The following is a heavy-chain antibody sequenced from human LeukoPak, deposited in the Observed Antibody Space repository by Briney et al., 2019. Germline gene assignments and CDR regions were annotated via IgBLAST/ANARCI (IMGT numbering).Heavy chain of an antibody. Sequence: PGGSLRLSCAASGFTFSNYWMSWVRQAPGKGLEWVAHIKQDGSEKYYVDSVKGRFTISRDNAESSLYLQMNSLRAEDTAVYYCARSASYYDSSGYWYYFDYWGRGTLVTVSS. V-gene: IGHV3-7*01. D-gene: IGHD3-22*01. J-gene: IGHJ4*02. CDR1: GFTFSNYW. CDR2: IKQDGSEK. CDR3: ARSASYYDSSGYWYYFDY.